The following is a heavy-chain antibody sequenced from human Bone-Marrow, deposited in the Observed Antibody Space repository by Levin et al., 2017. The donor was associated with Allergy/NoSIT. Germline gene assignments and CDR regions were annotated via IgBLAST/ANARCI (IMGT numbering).Heavy chain of an antibody. CDR1: GFTFDDYA. CDR2: ISWNSGSI. V-gene: IGHV3-9*01. D-gene: IGHD3-3*01. J-gene: IGHJ6*02. Sequence: PGGSLRLSCAASGFTFDDYAMHWVRQAPGKGLEWVSGISWNSGSIGYADSVKGRFTISRDDAKSSLYLQMNSLRVEDTALYYCAKDIEPHDFWSDYSHYDYGMDVWGQGTAVTVSS. CDR3: AKDIEPHDFWSDYSHYDYGMDV.